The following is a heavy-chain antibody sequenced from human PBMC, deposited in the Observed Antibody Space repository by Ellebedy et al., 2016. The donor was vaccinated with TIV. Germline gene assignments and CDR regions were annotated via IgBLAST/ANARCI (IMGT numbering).Heavy chain of an antibody. D-gene: IGHD3-3*01. CDR2: IKRDGRET. Sequence: GESLKISCAACGFSFRNLWMSWVPQAPGKGMEWAAHIKRDGRETYYVDSGKGRFTIARENAKNALFLQMDGLRFDDSVVYYCVGFGGFKLWGQGAPVTVSS. J-gene: IGHJ4*02. CDR3: VGFGGFKL. V-gene: IGHV3-7*01. CDR1: GFSFRNLW.